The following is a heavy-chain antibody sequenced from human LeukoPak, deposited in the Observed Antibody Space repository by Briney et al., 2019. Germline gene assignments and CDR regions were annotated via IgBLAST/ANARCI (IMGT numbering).Heavy chain of an antibody. V-gene: IGHV3-33*01. Sequence: GGSLRLSCAASGCTFSSYGMRWGRQAPGKGLERVAVIWYDGSNKYSADSVKGRFTISRANSKNTLYLQMNSLRAEDTAVYYCARDYGDYENGDDAFDIWGQGTMVTVSS. CDR3: ARDYGDYENGDDAFDI. J-gene: IGHJ3*02. CDR2: IWYDGSNK. D-gene: IGHD4-17*01. CDR1: GCTFSSYG.